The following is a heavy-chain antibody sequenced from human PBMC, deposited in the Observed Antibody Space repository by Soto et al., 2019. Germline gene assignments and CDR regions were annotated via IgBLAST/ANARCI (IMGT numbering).Heavy chain of an antibody. V-gene: IGHV3-7*01. CDR1: GFTFNDYA. D-gene: IGHD3-3*01. Sequence: SGGSLRLSCAASGFTFNDYAMSWVRQAPGKGLEWVANIKQDGSEKYYVDSVKGRFTISRDNAKNSLYLQMNSLRAEDTAVYYCARDHRDFWSGYKYYYYYGMDVWGQGTTVTVSS. J-gene: IGHJ6*02. CDR3: ARDHRDFWSGYKYYYYYGMDV. CDR2: IKQDGSEK.